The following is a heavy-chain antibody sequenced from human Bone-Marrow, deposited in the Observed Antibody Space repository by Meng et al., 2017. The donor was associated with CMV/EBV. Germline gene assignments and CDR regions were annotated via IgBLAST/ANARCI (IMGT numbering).Heavy chain of an antibody. Sequence: GGSLRLSCAASGFTFSSYSMNWVRQAPGKGLEWVSSISSSSSYIYYADSVKGRFTISRDNAKNSLYLQMNSLRAEDTAVYYCAREPLSWYENDYWGQGNLVTVSS. CDR1: GFTFSSYS. J-gene: IGHJ4*02. V-gene: IGHV3-21*01. D-gene: IGHD6-13*01. CDR3: AREPLSWYENDY. CDR2: ISSSSSYI.